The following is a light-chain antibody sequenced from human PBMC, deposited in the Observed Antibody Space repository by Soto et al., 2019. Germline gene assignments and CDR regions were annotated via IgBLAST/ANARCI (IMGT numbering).Light chain of an antibody. CDR2: EVS. Sequence: QSALTQPPSASGSPGQSVTISCTGTSSDVGGYNYVSWYQQHPGKAPNLMIYEVSKRPSGVPDRFSGSKSGNTASLTVSGLQAEDEADYYCSSYAGSHNWVFGGGTKLTVL. V-gene: IGLV2-8*01. CDR3: SSYAGSHNWV. CDR1: SSDVGGYNY. J-gene: IGLJ3*02.